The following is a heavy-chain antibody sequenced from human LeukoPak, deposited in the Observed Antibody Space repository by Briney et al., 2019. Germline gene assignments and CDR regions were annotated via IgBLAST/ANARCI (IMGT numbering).Heavy chain of an antibody. D-gene: IGHD5-24*01. CDR2: IYYSGST. J-gene: IGHJ4*02. CDR1: GGSISSSSYY. CDR3: ARGGAWLQLWGYYFDY. Sequence: SETLSLTCTVSGGSISSSSYYWGWIRQPPGKGLEWIGSIYYSGSTYYNPYLKSRVTISVDTSKNQFSLKLSSVTAADTAVYYCARGGAWLQLWGYYFDYWGQGTLVTVSS. V-gene: IGHV4-39*07.